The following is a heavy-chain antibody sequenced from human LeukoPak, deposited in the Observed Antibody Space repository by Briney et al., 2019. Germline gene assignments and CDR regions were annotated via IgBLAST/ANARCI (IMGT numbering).Heavy chain of an antibody. D-gene: IGHD2-15*01. CDR1: GFTFSSYG. Sequence: GRSLRLSCAASGFTFSSYGIHWVRQAPGKGLEWVAVIWYDGSNKYYADSVKGRFTIFRDNSKNTLYLQMNSLRAEDTAVYYCARDRTPHYFDYWGQGTLVTVSS. CDR3: ARDRTPHYFDY. CDR2: IWYDGSNK. J-gene: IGHJ4*02. V-gene: IGHV3-33*01.